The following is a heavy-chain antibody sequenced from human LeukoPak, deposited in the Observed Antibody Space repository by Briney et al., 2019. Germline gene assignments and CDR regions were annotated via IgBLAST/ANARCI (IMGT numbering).Heavy chain of an antibody. CDR3: ARQSSLHYYYMDV. J-gene: IGHJ6*03. V-gene: IGHV4-61*02. Sequence: SQTLSLTCTGSGGSISSGSYYWSWIRQPAGKGLEWIGRIYTSGSTNYNPSLKSRVTMSVDTSKNQFSLKLSSVTAADTAVYYCARQSSLHYYYMDVWGKGTTVTVSS. CDR1: GGSISSGSYY. CDR2: IYTSGST. D-gene: IGHD2-15*01.